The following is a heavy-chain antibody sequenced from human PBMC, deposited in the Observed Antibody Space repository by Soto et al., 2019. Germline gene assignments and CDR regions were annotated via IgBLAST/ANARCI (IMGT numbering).Heavy chain of an antibody. J-gene: IGHJ4*02. Sequence: EVQLVESGGGLAQPGGSLRLSCVAPGFSFNTYSMNWARQAAGKGLEWLSYITRGSDYVWYAGSVRGRFTISRDNAKNSVYLEMNNLRAEDTAVYYCVRDLHYAFDHWGRGTLVTVSS. CDR1: GFSFNTYS. V-gene: IGHV3-48*01. D-gene: IGHD2-2*01. CDR3: VRDLHYAFDH. CDR2: ITRGSDYV.